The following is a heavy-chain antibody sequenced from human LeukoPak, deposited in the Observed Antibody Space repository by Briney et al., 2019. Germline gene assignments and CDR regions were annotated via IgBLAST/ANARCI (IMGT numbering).Heavy chain of an antibody. CDR2: INHGGRT. V-gene: IGHV4-34*01. Sequence: PSETLSLTCSVYGGSFSGFYWNWIRQSPGKGLEWIGEINHGGRTNYNPSLRSRVTISLDTSKNQFSLKLTSVAAADTAVYYCVRGSGDNPWETYRPSNWFDPWGQGTLVTVSS. CDR1: GGSFSGFY. J-gene: IGHJ5*02. D-gene: IGHD3-16*02. CDR3: VRGSGDNPWETYRPSNWFDP.